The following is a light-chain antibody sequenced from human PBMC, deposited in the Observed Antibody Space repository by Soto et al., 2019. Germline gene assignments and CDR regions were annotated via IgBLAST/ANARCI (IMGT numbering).Light chain of an antibody. CDR1: QSVTNS. V-gene: IGKV3-15*01. J-gene: IGKJ2*01. Sequence: ERVMTQSPVTLSVSPGERATLSCRASQSVTNSLAWYQQRPGQPPRLLIYAASTRATGVPARFSGSGSETEFTLSISSVQSEDFGVYYCLQYYDWPSRTFGQGTNLEIK. CDR3: LQYYDWPSRT. CDR2: AAS.